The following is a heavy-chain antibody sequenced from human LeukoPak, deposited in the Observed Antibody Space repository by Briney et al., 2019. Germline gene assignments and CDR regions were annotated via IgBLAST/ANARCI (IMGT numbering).Heavy chain of an antibody. Sequence: PSETLSLTCTVSGGSISSGSYYWSWIRQPAGKGLEWIGRIYTSGSTNYNPSLKSRVTISVDTSKNQFSLKLSSVTAADTAVYYCARQRGLYSNYDLDYWGQGTLVTVSS. J-gene: IGHJ4*02. CDR3: ARQRGLYSNYDLDY. CDR1: GGSISSGSYY. V-gene: IGHV4-61*02. D-gene: IGHD4-11*01. CDR2: IYTSGST.